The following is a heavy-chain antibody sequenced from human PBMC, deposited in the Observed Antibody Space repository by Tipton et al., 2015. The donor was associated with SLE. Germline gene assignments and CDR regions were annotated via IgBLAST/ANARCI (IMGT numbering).Heavy chain of an antibody. Sequence: TLSLTCTVSGGSISSSGYYWGWIRPPPGKGLEWIGSIYYSGNIYYNPSLKSRVTISVDTSKDQFSLKLSSVTAADTAVYYCARQGHYSGSGTYSYYFDYWGQGTLVTVSS. V-gene: IGHV4-39*07. D-gene: IGHD3-10*01. J-gene: IGHJ4*02. CDR1: GGSISSSGYY. CDR3: ARQGHYSGSGTYSYYFDY. CDR2: IYYSGNI.